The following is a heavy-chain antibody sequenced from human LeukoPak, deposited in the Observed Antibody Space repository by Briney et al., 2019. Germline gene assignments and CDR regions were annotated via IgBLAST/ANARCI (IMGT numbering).Heavy chain of an antibody. J-gene: IGHJ5*02. V-gene: IGHV1-69*06. Sequence: GASVEVSCKASGYTFTSYGISWVRQAPGQGLEWMGGIIPIFGTANYAQKFQGRVTITADKSTSTAYMELSSLRSEDTAVYYCARDGEYGWFDPWGQGTLVTVSS. CDR3: ARDGEYGWFDP. CDR2: IIPIFGTA. CDR1: GYTFTSYG. D-gene: IGHD3-10*01.